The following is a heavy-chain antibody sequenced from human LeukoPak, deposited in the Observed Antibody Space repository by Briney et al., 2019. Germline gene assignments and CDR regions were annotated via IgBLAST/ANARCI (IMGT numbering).Heavy chain of an antibody. CDR2: INHSGST. V-gene: IGHV4-34*01. D-gene: IGHD4-17*01. Sequence: PSETLSLTCAVYGGSFSGYYWSWIRQPPGKGLEWIGEINHSGSTNYNPSLKSRVTISVDTSKNQFSLKLSSVTAADTAVYYCARGSIVHDYGTGYYYYYMDVWGKGTTVSVSS. J-gene: IGHJ6*03. CDR3: ARGSIVHDYGTGYYYYYMDV. CDR1: GGSFSGYY.